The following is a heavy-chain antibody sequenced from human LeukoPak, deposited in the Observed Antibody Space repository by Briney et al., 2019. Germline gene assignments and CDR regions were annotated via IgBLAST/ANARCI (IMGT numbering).Heavy chain of an antibody. V-gene: IGHV1-69*13. CDR3: ATRYSGSYLNDYFDY. D-gene: IGHD1-26*01. J-gene: IGHJ4*02. CDR1: GGTFSSYA. CDR2: IIPIFGTA. Sequence: ASVKVSCKASGGTFSSYAISWVRLAPGQGLEWMGGIIPIFGTANYAQKFQGRVTITADESTSTAYMELSSLRSEDTAVYYCATRYSGSYLNDYFDYWGQGTLVTVSS.